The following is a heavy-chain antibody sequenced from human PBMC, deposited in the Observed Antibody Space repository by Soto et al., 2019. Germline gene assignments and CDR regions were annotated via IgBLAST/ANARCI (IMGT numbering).Heavy chain of an antibody. CDR2: ISFDGSNK. V-gene: IGHV3-30-3*01. J-gene: IGHJ6*02. D-gene: IGHD3-16*01. CDR1: GFTFSSYA. CDR3: ARDYDRYYYYGMDV. Sequence: GGSLRLSCAASGFTFSSYAMHWVRQAPGKGLEWVAVISFDGSNKNYANSVKGRLIISRDNSKNTLYPQMNSLRAEDTAVYYCARDYDRYYYYGMDVWGQGTTVTVSS.